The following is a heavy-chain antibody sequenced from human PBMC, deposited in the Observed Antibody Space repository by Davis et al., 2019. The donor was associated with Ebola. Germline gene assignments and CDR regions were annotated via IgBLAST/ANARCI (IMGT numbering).Heavy chain of an antibody. CDR1: GFTFSSYS. D-gene: IGHD2-2*01. Sequence: GGSLRLSCAASGFTFSSYSMNWVRQAPGKGLEWVSSISSSSSYIYYPDSVKGRFTISRDNAKNSLYLQMNSLRAEDTAVYYCERDAGPKEEVVKPAAMNYYYYGMDVWGKGTTVTVSS. V-gene: IGHV3-21*01. CDR3: ERDAGPKEEVVKPAAMNYYYYGMDV. J-gene: IGHJ6*04. CDR2: ISSSSSYI.